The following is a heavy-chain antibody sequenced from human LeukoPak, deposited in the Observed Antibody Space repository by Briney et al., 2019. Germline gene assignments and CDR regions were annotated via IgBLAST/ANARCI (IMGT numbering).Heavy chain of an antibody. CDR1: GFTFSSYW. CDR2: IVSDGSNT. V-gene: IGHV3-74*01. Sequence: QSGGSLRLSCAASGFTFSSYWMNWVRQVPGKELVWVSRIVSDGSNTNYADSVKGRFTISRDNAKNTLYLQMNSLRVEDTAVYYCARGRPHGNDYWGQGTLVTVSS. D-gene: IGHD4-23*01. J-gene: IGHJ4*02. CDR3: ARGRPHGNDY.